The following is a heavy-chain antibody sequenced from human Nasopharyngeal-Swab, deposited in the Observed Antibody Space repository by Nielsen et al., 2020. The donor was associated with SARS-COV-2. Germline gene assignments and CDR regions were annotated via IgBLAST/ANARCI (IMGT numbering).Heavy chain of an antibody. V-gene: IGHV3-21*01. J-gene: IGHJ4*02. CDR1: GFTFSSYS. CDR2: ISSSSSYI. CDR3: ARGAHYYDSSGYSPRY. D-gene: IGHD3-22*01. Sequence: GESLKISCAASGFTFSSYSMNWVRQAPGKGLEWVSSISSSSSYIYYADSVKGRFTISRDNAKNSLYLQMNSLRAEDTAVYYCARGAHYYDSSGYSPRYWGQGTLVTVSS.